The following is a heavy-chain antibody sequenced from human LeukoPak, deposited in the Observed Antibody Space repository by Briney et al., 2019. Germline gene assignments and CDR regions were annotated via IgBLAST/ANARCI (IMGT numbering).Heavy chain of an antibody. CDR3: ARDLVEYYYDSSGYYYFDY. V-gene: IGHV3-21*01. CDR2: ISSSSSYI. CDR1: GFTFSSYS. J-gene: IGHJ4*02. D-gene: IGHD3-22*01. Sequence: GSLRLSCAASGFTFSSYSMNWVRQAPGKGLEWVSSISSSSSYIYYADSVKGRFTISRDNAKNSLYLQMNSLRAEDTAVYYCARDLVEYYYDSSGYYYFDYWGQGTLVTVSS.